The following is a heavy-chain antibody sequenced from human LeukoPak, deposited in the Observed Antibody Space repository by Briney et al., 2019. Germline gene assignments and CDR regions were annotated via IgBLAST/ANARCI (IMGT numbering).Heavy chain of an antibody. D-gene: IGHD3-10*01. CDR1: GGSISSGSYY. Sequence: DPSETLSLTCTVSGGSISSGSYYWSWIRQPAGKGLEWIGRIYTSGSTNYNPSLKSRVTISVDTSKNQFSLKLSSVTAADTAVYYCARAHYYGSGSYEGHYDYWGQGTLVTVSS. V-gene: IGHV4-61*02. CDR3: ARAHYYGSGSYEGHYDY. J-gene: IGHJ4*02. CDR2: IYTSGST.